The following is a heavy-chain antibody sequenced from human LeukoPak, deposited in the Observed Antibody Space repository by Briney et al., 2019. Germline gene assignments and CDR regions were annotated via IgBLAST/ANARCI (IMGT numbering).Heavy chain of an antibody. D-gene: IGHD3-16*02. CDR2: INHSGST. V-gene: IGHV4-34*01. CDR1: GGSFSGYY. J-gene: IGHJ4*02. Sequence: KPSETLSLTCAVYGGSFSGYYWSWIRQPPGKGLEWIGEINHSGSTNYNPSLKSRVTISVDTSKNQFSLKLSSVTAADTAVYYCARGPAYVWGSYRYSYWGQGTLVTVSS. CDR3: ARGPAYVWGSYRYSY.